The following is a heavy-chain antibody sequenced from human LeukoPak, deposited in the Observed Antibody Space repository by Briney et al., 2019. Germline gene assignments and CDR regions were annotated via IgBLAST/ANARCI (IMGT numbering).Heavy chain of an antibody. CDR2: ISSSGTTI. Sequence: PGGSLRLSCAASGFTFSSYEMNWVRQAPGKGLEWVSYISSSGTTIYYADSVKGRFTISRDNAKNSLYLQMNSLRAEDTAVYYCARVGLRYYYDSSGYLFWFDPWGQGTLVTVSS. V-gene: IGHV3-48*03. J-gene: IGHJ5*02. CDR3: ARVGLRYYYDSSGYLFWFDP. CDR1: GFTFSSYE. D-gene: IGHD3-22*01.